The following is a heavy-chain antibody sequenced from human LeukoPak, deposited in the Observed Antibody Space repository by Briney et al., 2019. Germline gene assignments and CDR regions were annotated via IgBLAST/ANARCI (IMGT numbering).Heavy chain of an antibody. CDR1: GGSFSGYY. J-gene: IGHJ4*02. CDR3: ARRMTTSDY. V-gene: IGHV4-34*01. CDR2: INHSGST. D-gene: IGHD4-17*01. Sequence: SETLSLTCAVYGGSFSGYYWSWIRQPPGKGLEWIGEINHSGSTNYNPSLKSRVTISVDTSKNQFSLKLSSVTAADTAVYYYARRMTTSDYWGQGTLVTVSS.